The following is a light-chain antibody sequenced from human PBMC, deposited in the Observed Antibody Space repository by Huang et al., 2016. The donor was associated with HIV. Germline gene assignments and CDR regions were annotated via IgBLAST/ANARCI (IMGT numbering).Light chain of an antibody. CDR3: QQYYSTRYT. CDR1: QGITNS. J-gene: IGKJ2*01. CDR2: DAS. Sequence: DIQMTQSPSSLSASVGDRVTITCRASQGITNSLAWYQQKPGKAPKLLVYDASRLESGVPSRFSGSGSGTDYTLTISSLQPEDFATYYCQQYYSTRYTFGQGTRLEIK. V-gene: IGKV1-NL1*01.